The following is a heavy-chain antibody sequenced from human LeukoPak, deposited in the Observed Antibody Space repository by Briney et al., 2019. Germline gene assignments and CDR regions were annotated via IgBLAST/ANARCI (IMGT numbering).Heavy chain of an antibody. CDR1: GFTFSSYW. Sequence: GGSLRLSCAASGFTFSSYWMHWVRQAPGKGLVWVSRINTDGSTTSYADSVKGRFTISRDNAKNSLYLQMNSLRAEDTAVYYCAELGITMIGGVWGKGTTVTISS. V-gene: IGHV3-74*01. J-gene: IGHJ6*04. D-gene: IGHD3-10*02. CDR3: AELGITMIGGV. CDR2: INTDGSTT.